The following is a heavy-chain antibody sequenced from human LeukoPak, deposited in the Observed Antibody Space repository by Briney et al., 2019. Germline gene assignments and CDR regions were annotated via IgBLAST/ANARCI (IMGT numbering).Heavy chain of an antibody. V-gene: IGHV3-53*01. CDR3: ARSLGATSYFDY. CDR2: IYSGGST. D-gene: IGHD1-26*01. CDR1: GFTVSSNY. J-gene: IGHJ4*02. Sequence: PGGSMRLSCAASGFTVSSNYMSWVRQAPGKGLEWVSVIYSGGSTYYADSVKGRFTISRDNSKNTLYLQMNSLRAEDTAVYYCARSLGATSYFDYWGQGTLVTVSS.